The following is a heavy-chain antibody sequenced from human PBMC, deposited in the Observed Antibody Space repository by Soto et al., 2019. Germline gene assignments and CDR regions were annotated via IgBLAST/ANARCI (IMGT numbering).Heavy chain of an antibody. CDR1: GYTFTGYY. V-gene: IGHV1-2*02. CDR3: AREEGFRITMDRGRWFDP. D-gene: IGHD3-10*01. Sequence: GASVKVSCKASGYTFTGYYLHWVRQAPGRGLEWMGWVNPISGDTNYAQKFQDRVIMTRDRSITTVHMELSRLRSDDTAVYYCAREEGFRITMDRGRWFDPWGQGTLVTVSS. CDR2: VNPISGDT. J-gene: IGHJ5*02.